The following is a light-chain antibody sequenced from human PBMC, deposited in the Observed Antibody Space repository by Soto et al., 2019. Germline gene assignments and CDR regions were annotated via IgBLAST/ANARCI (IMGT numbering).Light chain of an antibody. CDR3: QVWDSSLLHHV. J-gene: IGLJ1*01. CDR2: DDS. V-gene: IGLV3-21*02. Sequence: SYELTQSPSVSVAPGQTARITCGGNNIGTKSVHWFQQRPGRAPVLVVFDDSDRPSGIPERFSGSKSGSTATLTITRVEAGDEADYYCQVWDSSLLHHVFGTGTKGTV. CDR1: NIGTKS.